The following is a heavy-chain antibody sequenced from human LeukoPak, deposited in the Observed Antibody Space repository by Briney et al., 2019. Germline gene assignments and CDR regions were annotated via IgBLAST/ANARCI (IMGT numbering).Heavy chain of an antibody. CDR1: GGTFSSYA. D-gene: IGHD3-22*01. J-gene: IGHJ4*02. CDR3: AKGTMYGGQYYYDSS. V-gene: IGHV1-69*04. CDR2: IIPILGIA. Sequence: SVKVSCKASGGTFSSYAISWVRQAPGQGLEWMGRIIPILGIANYAQKFQGRVTITADKSTSTAYMELSSLRSEDTAVYYCAKGTMYGGQYYYDSSGGQGTLVTVSS.